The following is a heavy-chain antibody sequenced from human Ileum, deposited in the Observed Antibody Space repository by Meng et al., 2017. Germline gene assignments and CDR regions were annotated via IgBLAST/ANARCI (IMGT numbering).Heavy chain of an antibody. CDR3: ARDLGKVSWGFHDPAYYFDY. J-gene: IGHJ4*02. CDR1: GGTIVSNRSY. D-gene: IGHD3-16*01. Sequence: SAPGPVKSLVPLSPTSTCPGGTIVSNRSYVGLIRQPPCKGLEWIGPIYYSGSTYSTPSLKSRVTISVDKSKNQFSLKLSSVTAADTAVYYCARDLGKVSWGFHDPAYYFDYWGQGTLVTVSS. CDR2: IYYSGST. V-gene: IGHV4-39*07.